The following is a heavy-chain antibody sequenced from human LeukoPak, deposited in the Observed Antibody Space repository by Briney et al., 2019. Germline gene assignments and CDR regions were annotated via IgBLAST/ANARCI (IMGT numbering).Heavy chain of an antibody. Sequence: GGSLRLSCAASGFTFNDYNMHWVRQAPGKGLEWVAFISYHGINKNDADSVKGRLTISRDNSENTVYLQINSLRPEDTAIYYCARDFTGRYTIDYWGQGTLVTVSS. CDR2: ISYHGINK. D-gene: IGHD3-9*01. CDR1: GFTFNDYN. V-gene: IGHV3-30-3*01. CDR3: ARDFTGRYTIDY. J-gene: IGHJ4*02.